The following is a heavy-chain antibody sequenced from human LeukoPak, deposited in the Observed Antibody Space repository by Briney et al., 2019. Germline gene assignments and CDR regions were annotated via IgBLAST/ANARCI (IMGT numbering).Heavy chain of an antibody. D-gene: IGHD3-22*01. J-gene: IGHJ4*02. Sequence: PSETRSLTCAVDAGSFSGNYWGWISQPPGKGLEWIGGIIYSGNTYYNPSLKSRVTISVDRTKIQFSLTVTSVTAADTAVYFCGRHFNSSGYVFEVWGQGTLVTVSS. V-gene: IGHV4-34*12. CDR2: IIYSGNT. CDR3: GRHFNSSGYVFEV. CDR1: AGSFSGNY.